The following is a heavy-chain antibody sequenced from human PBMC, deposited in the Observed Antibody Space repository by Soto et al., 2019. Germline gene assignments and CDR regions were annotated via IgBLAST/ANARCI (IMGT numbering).Heavy chain of an antibody. J-gene: IGHJ6*02. V-gene: IGHV5-51*01. CDR1: GYSFTSYW. D-gene: IGHD1-1*01. Sequence: PGESLKISCKGSGYSFTSYWIGWVRQMPGKGLEGMGIIYPRYYHTRYSPSLQGQVTISADKSSSTAYLQWSSLKASDTAMFYCARERRDSYYYYYGMDVWGQGTTVTVSS. CDR2: IYPRYYHT. CDR3: ARERRDSYYYYYGMDV.